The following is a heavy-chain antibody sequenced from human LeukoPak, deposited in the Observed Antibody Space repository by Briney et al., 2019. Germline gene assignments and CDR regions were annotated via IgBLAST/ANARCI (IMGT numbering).Heavy chain of an antibody. V-gene: IGHV3-74*01. Sequence: GGSLRLSCAASGFTFSSYWMHWVRQVPGKGLVWVSRINRDGSSTTYADSVKGRFTISRDNAKNTLYLQMNSLRAEDTAVYYCARRIDTAMVIDYWGQGALVTVSS. J-gene: IGHJ4*02. D-gene: IGHD5-18*01. CDR1: GFTFSSYW. CDR3: ARRIDTAMVIDY. CDR2: INRDGSST.